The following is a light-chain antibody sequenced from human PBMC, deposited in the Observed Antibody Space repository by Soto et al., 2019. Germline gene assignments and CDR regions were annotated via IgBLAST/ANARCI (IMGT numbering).Light chain of an antibody. J-gene: IGLJ2*01. CDR2: DVS. CDR1: SSDVAGYNY. Sequence: QSVLTQPASVSGSPGQSITISCTGTSSDVAGYNYVSWYQQHPGKAPKLMIYDVSNRPSRVSNRFSGSKSGNTASLTISGLQAEDEADYYCSSYTSSSTPIFGGGTKLTVL. CDR3: SSYTSSSTPI. V-gene: IGLV2-14*01.